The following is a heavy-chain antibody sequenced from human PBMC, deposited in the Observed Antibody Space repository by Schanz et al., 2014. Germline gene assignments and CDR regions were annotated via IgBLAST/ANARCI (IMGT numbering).Heavy chain of an antibody. V-gene: IGHV7-4-1*01. CDR2: INPTTGNP. Sequence: QLVQSGSEFRKPGASVKVSCKASGYIFSSYAIHWVRQAPGQGLEWMGWINPTTGNPGYAQGFTGRFVFSFDTPFSQAYFQIRGVTAEDTAVYYCARGYSGYSHFDYWGQGALVTVSS. D-gene: IGHD5-12*01. CDR1: GYIFSSYA. J-gene: IGHJ4*02. CDR3: ARGYSGYSHFDY.